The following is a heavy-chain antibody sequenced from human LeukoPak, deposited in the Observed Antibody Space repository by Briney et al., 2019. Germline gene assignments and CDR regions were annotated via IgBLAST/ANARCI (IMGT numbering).Heavy chain of an antibody. CDR1: GFTLRMYD. CDR3: ARGAYNDDNWHFDL. D-gene: IGHD3-22*01. CDR2: FGTAGDT. J-gene: IGHJ2*01. Sequence: PGGSLRLSCVASGFTLRMYDVHWVRLPAGEGLEGGSGFGTAGDTYYPDSVRGRFTISRENGKNSFYLQMDNLRVGDMAVYYCARGAYNDDNWHFDLWGRGTLVTVSS. V-gene: IGHV3-13*01.